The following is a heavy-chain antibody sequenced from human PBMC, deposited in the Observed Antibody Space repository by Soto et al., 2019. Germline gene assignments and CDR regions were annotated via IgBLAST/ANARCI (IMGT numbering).Heavy chain of an antibody. Sequence: PGGSLRLSCAASGFTFSSYGMHWVRQAPGKGLEWVAVISYDGSNKYYADSVKGRFTISRDNSKNTLYLQMNSLRAEDTAVYYCAKEALGYCSGGSCYGFDYWGQGTLVTVSS. CDR3: AKEALGYCSGGSCYGFDY. D-gene: IGHD2-15*01. CDR2: ISYDGSNK. V-gene: IGHV3-30*18. CDR1: GFTFSSYG. J-gene: IGHJ4*02.